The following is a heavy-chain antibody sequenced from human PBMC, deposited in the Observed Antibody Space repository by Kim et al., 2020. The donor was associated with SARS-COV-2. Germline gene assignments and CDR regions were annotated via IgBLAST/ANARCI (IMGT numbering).Heavy chain of an antibody. CDR3: AKEYDYVWGSYRYYYYYYYMDV. D-gene: IGHD3-16*02. CDR1: GFTFSSYG. CDR2: ISYDGSNK. V-gene: IGHV3-30*18. J-gene: IGHJ6*03. Sequence: GGSLRLSCAASGFTFSSYGMHWVRQAPGKGLEWVAVISYDGSNKYYADSVKGRFTISRDNSKNTLYLQMNSLRAEDTAVYYCAKEYDYVWGSYRYYYYYYYMDVWGKGTTVTVSS.